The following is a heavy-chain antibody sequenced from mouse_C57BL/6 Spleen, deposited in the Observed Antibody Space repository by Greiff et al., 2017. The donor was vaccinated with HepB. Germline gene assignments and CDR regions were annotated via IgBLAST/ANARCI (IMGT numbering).Heavy chain of an antibody. Sequence: QVQLQQPGAELVRPGSSVKLSCKASGYTFTSYWMHWVKQRPIQGLEWIGNIDPSDSETHYNQKFKDKATLTVDKSSSTAYMQLSSLTSEDSAVYYCAIRDSSGPWFAYWGQGTLVTVSA. CDR2: IDPSDSET. D-gene: IGHD3-2*02. J-gene: IGHJ3*01. CDR1: GYTFTSYW. V-gene: IGHV1-52*01. CDR3: AIRDSSGPWFAY.